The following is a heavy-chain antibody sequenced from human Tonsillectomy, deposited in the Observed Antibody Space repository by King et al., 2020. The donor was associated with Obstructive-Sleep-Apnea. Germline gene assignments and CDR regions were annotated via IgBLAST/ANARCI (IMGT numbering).Heavy chain of an antibody. J-gene: IGHJ3*02. CDR3: AHSWAVAGEEGAFDI. CDR2: IYWYDDK. Sequence: ITLKESGPTLVKPTQTLTLTCTFSGFSLSTSGVGVGWIRQPPGKALEWLALIYWYDDKRYSPSLKSRLPITKDTSKNQAVLTMTNMDPVDTTTYYCAHSWAVAGEEGAFDIWGQGTMVTVSS. D-gene: IGHD6-19*01. V-gene: IGHV2-5*01. CDR1: GFSLSTSGVG.